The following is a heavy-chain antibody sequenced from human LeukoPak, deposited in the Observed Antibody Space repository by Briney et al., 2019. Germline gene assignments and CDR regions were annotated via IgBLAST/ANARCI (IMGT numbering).Heavy chain of an antibody. CDR2: IYYSGNT. J-gene: IGHJ4*02. Sequence: SETLSLSCTVSGGSISSYYWSWIRQPPGKGLEWIGYIYYSGNTNYNPSLKSRVTISVDTSKKQFSLNLRSVTAADTAVYYCARTPTYYGSATYLDYWGQGTLVTVSS. D-gene: IGHD3-10*01. V-gene: IGHV4-59*01. CDR3: ARTPTYYGSATYLDY. CDR1: GGSISSYY.